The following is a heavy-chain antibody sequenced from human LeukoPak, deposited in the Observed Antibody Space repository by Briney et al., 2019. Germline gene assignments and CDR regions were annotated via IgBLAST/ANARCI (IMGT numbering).Heavy chain of an antibody. CDR1: GGSMSSYY. J-gene: IGHJ4*02. V-gene: IGHV4-59*08. D-gene: IGHD5-24*01. CDR2: IYYSGST. Sequence: PSETLSLTCTVSGGSMSSYYWSWIRQPPGKGLEWIGYIYYSGSTKYNPSLKSRVTISVDTSKNQFSLKLSSVTAADTAVYYCARGARAGYNLEPFDYWGQGPWSPSPQ. CDR3: ARGARAGYNLEPFDY.